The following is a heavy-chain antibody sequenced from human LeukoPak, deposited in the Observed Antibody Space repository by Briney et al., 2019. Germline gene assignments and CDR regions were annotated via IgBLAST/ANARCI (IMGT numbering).Heavy chain of an antibody. V-gene: IGHV4-31*11. CDR2: IYYSGST. J-gene: IGHJ3*02. CDR1: GGSISSGGYS. D-gene: IGHD4-23*01. Sequence: PSETLSLTCAVSGGSISSGGYSWSWIRQPPGKGLEWIGYIYYSGSTYYNPSLKSRVTISIDTSKNQFSLKLSSVTAADTAVYYYARCGGTKDAFDIWGQGTMVTVSS. CDR3: ARCGGTKDAFDI.